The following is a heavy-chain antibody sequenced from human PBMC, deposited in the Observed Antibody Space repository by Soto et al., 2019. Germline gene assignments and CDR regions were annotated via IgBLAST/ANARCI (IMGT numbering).Heavy chain of an antibody. V-gene: IGHV3-33*01. D-gene: IGHD5-18*01. CDR2: IWYDGSNK. Sequence: GGSLRLSCAASGFTFSSYGMHWVRQAPGKGLEWVAVIWYDGSNKYYADSVKGRFTISRDNSKNTLYLQMNSLRAEDTAVYYCARDLDSYGLLGMDVWGQGTTVTVSS. J-gene: IGHJ6*02. CDR3: ARDLDSYGLLGMDV. CDR1: GFTFSSYG.